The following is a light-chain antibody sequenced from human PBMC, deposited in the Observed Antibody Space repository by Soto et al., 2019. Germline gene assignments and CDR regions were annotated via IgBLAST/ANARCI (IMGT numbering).Light chain of an antibody. Sequence: IQMIQSPSSLSASVGDRVTITCRASQNINIYLHWYHQKPGRAPKLLIHAASSLQSGVPTRFSGSGSGTHFTLTISSLQPEDFGTYFCHQSYTSWTFGQGTTVEIK. CDR3: HQSYTSWT. V-gene: IGKV1-39*01. J-gene: IGKJ1*01. CDR1: QNINIY. CDR2: AAS.